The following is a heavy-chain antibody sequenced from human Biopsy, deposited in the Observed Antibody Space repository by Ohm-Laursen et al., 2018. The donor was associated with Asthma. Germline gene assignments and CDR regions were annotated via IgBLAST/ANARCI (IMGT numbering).Heavy chain of an antibody. V-gene: IGHV1-3*01. CDR3: ARTYYDFLTGQVNDVFAI. Sequence: SVKVSCEASGYTFINYAIHWVRQAPGQRLEWMGWINAGNGNTKYSQKFQGRVTITRDTSASTAYMDLSSLRSEDTAVYYCARTYYDFLTGQVNDVFAIWGQGTMVTVSS. J-gene: IGHJ3*02. D-gene: IGHD3-9*01. CDR2: INAGNGNT. CDR1: GYTFINYA.